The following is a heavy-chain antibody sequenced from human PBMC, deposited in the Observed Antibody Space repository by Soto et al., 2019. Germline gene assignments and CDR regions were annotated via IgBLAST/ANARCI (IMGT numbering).Heavy chain of an antibody. J-gene: IGHJ2*01. D-gene: IGHD5-18*01. Sequence: PGKGLEWVAEINHSGSTNYNPSLKSRVTISVDTSKNQFSLKLSSVTAADTGVYYCSLQAGEGIRVWLVVSGCLGNRVTDL. V-gene: IGHV4-34*01. CDR2: INHSGST. CDR3: SLQAGEGIRVWLVVSGCLGNRVTDL.